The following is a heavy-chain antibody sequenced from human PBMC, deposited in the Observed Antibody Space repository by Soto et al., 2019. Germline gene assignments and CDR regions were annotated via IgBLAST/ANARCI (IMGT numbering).Heavy chain of an antibody. V-gene: IGHV4-31*03. Sequence: QVQLVESGPGLVKPSQTLSLTCTVSSGSITSDGYYWSWLRQSPGKGLEWIGYIYNNGRTYYNPSLESRVSICIDTPNHQFSLTLRSVTAADTAVYYCARDRVIRSTSLAHWFDPWGQGAQVTVSS. D-gene: IGHD3-10*01. CDR3: ARDRVIRSTSLAHWFDP. CDR1: SGSITSDGYY. CDR2: IYNNGRT. J-gene: IGHJ5*02.